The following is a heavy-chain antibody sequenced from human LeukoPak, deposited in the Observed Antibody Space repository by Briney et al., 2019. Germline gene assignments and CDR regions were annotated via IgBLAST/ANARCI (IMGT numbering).Heavy chain of an antibody. J-gene: IGHJ6*03. V-gene: IGHV3-53*01. Sequence: PGGSLRLSCAASGFTVSSNYMSWVRQAPGKGLEWVSVIYSGGYTYYADSVKGRFTISRDNSKNTLHLQMNSLRAEDMAVYYCARVYSTYPYYYMDVWGKGTTVTVSS. CDR3: ARVYSTYPYYYMDV. D-gene: IGHD4-11*01. CDR2: IYSGGYT. CDR1: GFTVSSNY.